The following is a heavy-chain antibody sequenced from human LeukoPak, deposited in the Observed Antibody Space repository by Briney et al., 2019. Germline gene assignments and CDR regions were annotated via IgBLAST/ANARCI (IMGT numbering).Heavy chain of an antibody. D-gene: IGHD3-10*01. J-gene: IGHJ4*02. CDR2: INHSGST. CDR3: ARAFRPRITMVRGVKYYFDY. V-gene: IGHV4-34*01. Sequence: SETLSLTCAVYGGSFSGYYWSWIRQPPGKGLEWIGEINHSGSTNYNPSLKSRVTISVDTSKNQFSLKLSSVTAADTAVYYCARAFRPRITMVRGVKYYFDYWGQGTLVTVSS. CDR1: GGSFSGYY.